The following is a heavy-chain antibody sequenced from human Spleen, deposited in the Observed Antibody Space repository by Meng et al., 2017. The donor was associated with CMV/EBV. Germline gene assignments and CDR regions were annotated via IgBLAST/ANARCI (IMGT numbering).Heavy chain of an antibody. D-gene: IGHD6-25*01. V-gene: IGHV1-2*02. J-gene: IGHJ6*02. Sequence: ASVKVSCKASGYTFTGYYMHWVRQAPGQGLEWMGWINPNSGGTNYAQKFQGRVTMTTDTSTNTAYMDLRSLRSDDTAVFYCARHLQRLDPESYYYNGMDVWGQGTTVTVSS. CDR2: INPNSGGT. CDR3: ARHLQRLDPESYYYNGMDV. CDR1: GYTFTGYY.